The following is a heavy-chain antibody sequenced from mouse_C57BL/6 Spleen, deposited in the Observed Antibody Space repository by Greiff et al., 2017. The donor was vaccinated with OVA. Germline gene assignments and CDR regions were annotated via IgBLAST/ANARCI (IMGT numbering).Heavy chain of an antibody. Sequence: QVQLQPSGAELARPGASVQLSCKASGSTFPSSGICWVQHRTGQCLAWIGEIYPRCGNTYSNEKFKGKATLTADKSSSTAYMELRSLTSEHSAVYFCARERVDDAMDYWGQGTSVTVSS. CDR3: ARERVDDAMDY. J-gene: IGHJ4*01. CDR2: IYPRCGNT. D-gene: IGHD1-1*01. CDR1: GSTFPSSG. V-gene: IGHV1-81*01.